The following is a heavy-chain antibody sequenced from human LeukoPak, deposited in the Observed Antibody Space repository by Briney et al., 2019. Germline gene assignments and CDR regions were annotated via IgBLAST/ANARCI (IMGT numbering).Heavy chain of an antibody. J-gene: IGHJ3*02. CDR3: ATDLYDSSGYGAFDI. CDR2: FDPEEGET. CDR1: GGTFSSYA. V-gene: IGHV1-24*01. Sequence: ASVKVSCKASGGTFSSYAISWVRQAPGKGLEWMGGFDPEEGETIYAQKFQGRVTMTEDTSTDTAYMELSSLRSEDTAVYYCATDLYDSSGYGAFDIWGQGTMVTVSS. D-gene: IGHD3-22*01.